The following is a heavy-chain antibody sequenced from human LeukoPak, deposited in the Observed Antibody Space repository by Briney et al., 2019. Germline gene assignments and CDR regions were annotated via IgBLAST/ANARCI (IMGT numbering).Heavy chain of an antibody. V-gene: IGHV3-30*02. CDR1: GFTFSSYG. J-gene: IGHJ4*02. CDR2: IRYDGSKE. D-gene: IGHD4-23*01. CDR3: AKDLHGGYSSDY. Sequence: GGSLRLSCAASGFTFSSYGMDWVRQAPGKGLEWVSYIRYDGSKEYYADSVKGRFTISKDNSKATLYLQMNSLRPEDTAVYYCAKDLHGGYSSDYWGQGTLVTVFS.